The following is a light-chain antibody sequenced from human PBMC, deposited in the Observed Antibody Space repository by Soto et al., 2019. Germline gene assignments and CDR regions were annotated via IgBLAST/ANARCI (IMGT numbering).Light chain of an antibody. CDR1: SSDLGAFDY. Sequence: QSALTQPASVSGSLGQSITISCTGTSSDLGAFDYVSWYQQHPGKAPKVMIYDVINRPSGVSDRFSGSKSGNTASLTISGLQADDEADYYCSSFSSSNTPVLFGGGTQLTVL. J-gene: IGLJ2*01. CDR2: DVI. CDR3: SSFSSSNTPVL. V-gene: IGLV2-14*03.